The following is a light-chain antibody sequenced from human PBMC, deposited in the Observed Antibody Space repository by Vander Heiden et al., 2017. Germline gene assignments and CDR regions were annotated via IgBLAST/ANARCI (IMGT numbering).Light chain of an antibody. CDR3: QAWDSSTVG. CDR2: QDS. Sequence: SYELTQPPSVSVSPGQTASITCSGDKLGDKYACWYQQKPGQSPVLVIYQDSKRPSGIPERFSGSNSGTTANLTISGTQAMEEADYYCQAWDSSTVGFGGGTKLTVL. V-gene: IGLV3-1*01. J-gene: IGLJ2*01. CDR1: KLGDKY.